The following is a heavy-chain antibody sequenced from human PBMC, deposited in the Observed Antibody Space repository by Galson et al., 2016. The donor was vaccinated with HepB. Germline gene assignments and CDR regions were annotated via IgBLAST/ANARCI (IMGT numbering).Heavy chain of an antibody. CDR3: ARARYSSSFSGMDV. Sequence: SLRLSCAASGFTFSSHSMNWVRQAPGKGLEWVSSISSGSSYIYYADSVKGRFTISRDNAKNSLYLEMNSLRAEDTAVYYCARARYSSSFSGMDVWGPGTPVTVS. CDR1: GFTFSSHS. J-gene: IGHJ6*02. D-gene: IGHD6-13*01. CDR2: ISSGSSYI. V-gene: IGHV3-21*01.